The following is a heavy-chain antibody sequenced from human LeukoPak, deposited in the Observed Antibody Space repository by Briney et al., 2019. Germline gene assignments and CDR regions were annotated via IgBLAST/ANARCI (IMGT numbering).Heavy chain of an antibody. Sequence: ASVKVSCKASGYTFTSYGISWVRQAPGQGLKWMGWISAYNGNTNYAQKLQGRVTMTTDTSTSTAYMELRSLRSDDTAVYYCARDQGYNWNYDDYYYYMDVWGKGTTVTVSS. CDR2: ISAYNGNT. CDR1: GYTFTSYG. CDR3: ARDQGYNWNYDDYYYYMDV. D-gene: IGHD1-7*01. V-gene: IGHV1-18*01. J-gene: IGHJ6*03.